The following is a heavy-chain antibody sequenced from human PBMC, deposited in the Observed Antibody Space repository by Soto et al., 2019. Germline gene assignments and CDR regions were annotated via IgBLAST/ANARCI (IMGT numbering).Heavy chain of an antibody. CDR2: IYYSGST. D-gene: IGHD3-22*01. Sequence: SETLSLTCTVSGGSISSYYWSWIRQPPGKGLEWIGYIYYSGSTNYNPSLKSRVTISVDASKNQFSLKLSSVTAADTAVYYCARVNYYDSSGLGWFDPWGQGTLVTVSS. CDR1: GGSISSYY. J-gene: IGHJ5*02. V-gene: IGHV4-59*01. CDR3: ARVNYYDSSGLGWFDP.